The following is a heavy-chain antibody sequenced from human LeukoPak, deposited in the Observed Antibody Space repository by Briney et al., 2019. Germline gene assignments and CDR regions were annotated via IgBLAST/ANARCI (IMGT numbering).Heavy chain of an antibody. D-gene: IGHD6-19*01. V-gene: IGHV4-39*07. CDR1: GGSISSISYY. CDR2: IYYSGST. J-gene: IGHJ4*02. Sequence: PSETLSLTCTVSGGSISSISYYWGWIRQPPGKGVGRIGSIYYSGSTYYKPSLRSRVTISVDTSKNQFSLSLSSVTAADTAVYYCAKALPEQWLTFDYWGQGTLVTVSS. CDR3: AKALPEQWLTFDY.